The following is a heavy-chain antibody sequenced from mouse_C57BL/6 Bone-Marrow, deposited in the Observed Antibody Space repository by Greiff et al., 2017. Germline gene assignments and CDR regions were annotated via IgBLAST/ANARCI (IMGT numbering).Heavy chain of an antibody. D-gene: IGHD2-4*01. CDR2: INPNNGGT. Sequence: VQLKQSGPELVKPGASVKIPCKASGYTFTDYNMDWVKQSHGKSLEWIGDINPNNGGTIYNQKFKGKATLTVDKSSSTAYMELRSLTSEDTAVYYCARTYYDYDWFAYWGQGTLVTVSA. J-gene: IGHJ3*01. V-gene: IGHV1-18*01. CDR3: ARTYYDYDWFAY. CDR1: GYTFTDYN.